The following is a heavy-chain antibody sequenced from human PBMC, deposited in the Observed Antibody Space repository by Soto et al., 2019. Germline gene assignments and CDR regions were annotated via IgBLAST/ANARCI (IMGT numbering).Heavy chain of an antibody. Sequence: QVQLVQSGAEMRQPGSSLRVSCKASGGTFSDFAFSWVRQAPGQGLEWMGWIVPRFGSPNYAQKFGGRVTISADTSTSTVYMEVSSLRFDYTAVYFCARDRIQLRLGKYSFNGMDVWGQGTKITVSS. CDR2: IVPRFGSP. V-gene: IGHV1-69*06. CDR1: GGTFSDFA. D-gene: IGHD3-16*01. J-gene: IGHJ6*02. CDR3: ARDRIQLRLGKYSFNGMDV.